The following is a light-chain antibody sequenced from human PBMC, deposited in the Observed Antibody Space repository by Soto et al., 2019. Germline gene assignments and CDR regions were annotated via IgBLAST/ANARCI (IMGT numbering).Light chain of an antibody. Sequence: EIVLTQSPGTLSLSPGERATLSCRASQSVSSSYLAWYQQKPGQAPRLLIYGASSRATGIPDRFSGSGSGTDLTLTISRLETGDFAVYYCQQYGSSPPWTVGQGTKVEIK. J-gene: IGKJ1*01. V-gene: IGKV3-20*01. CDR1: QSVSSSY. CDR3: QQYGSSPPWT. CDR2: GAS.